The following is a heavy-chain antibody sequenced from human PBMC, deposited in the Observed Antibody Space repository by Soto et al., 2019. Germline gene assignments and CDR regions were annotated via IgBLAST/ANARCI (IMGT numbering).Heavy chain of an antibody. CDR3: AVDPNWEWGY. D-gene: IGHD1-26*01. J-gene: IGHJ4*02. CDR1: GFPFNNYG. CDR2: IVGSGGST. Sequence: QLLESGGGFVQPGGSLRLSCTASGFPFNNYGMTWVRQAPGKGLEYVSAIVGSGGSTYYADSVKGRFTISRDNSQNTMFLQMDNLGVDDTAVYYCAVDPNWEWGYWGPGTLVTVSS. V-gene: IGHV3-23*01.